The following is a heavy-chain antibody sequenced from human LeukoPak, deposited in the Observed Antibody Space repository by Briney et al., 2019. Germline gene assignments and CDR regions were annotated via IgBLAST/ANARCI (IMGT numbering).Heavy chain of an antibody. CDR3: AKDNRRGYYDFWSGYID. V-gene: IGHV4-61*02. Sequence: SETLSLTCTVSGGSISSGSYYWSWIRQPAGKGLEWIGRIYTSGSTNYNPSLKSRVTISVDTSKNQFSLKLSSVTAADTAVYYCAKDNRRGYYDFWSGYIDWGQGTLVTVSS. CDR2: IYTSGST. J-gene: IGHJ4*02. CDR1: GGSISSGSYY. D-gene: IGHD3-3*01.